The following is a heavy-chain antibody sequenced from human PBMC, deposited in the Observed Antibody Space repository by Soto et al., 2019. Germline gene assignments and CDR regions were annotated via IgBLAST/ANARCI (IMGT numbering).Heavy chain of an antibody. D-gene: IGHD2-21*01. V-gene: IGHV4-31*01. Sequence: PSETLSLTCTVSGGSISSGGYYWSWIRQHPGKGLEWIGYIYYSGSTYYNPSLKSQVTISVDTSKNQFSLKQSSVTAADTAVYFCARGGVDIVVVSRPYWYFDLWGRGTLVTVSS. CDR2: IYYSGST. CDR3: ARGGVDIVVVSRPYWYFDL. J-gene: IGHJ2*01. CDR1: GGSISSGGYY.